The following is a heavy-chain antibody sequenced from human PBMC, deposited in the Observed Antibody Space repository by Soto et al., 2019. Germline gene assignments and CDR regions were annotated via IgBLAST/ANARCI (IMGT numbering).Heavy chain of an antibody. CDR3: AKLAAAAADDYFDY. V-gene: IGHV3-23*01. CDR2: IYGSSGST. CDR1: GFTFSNYA. D-gene: IGHD6-13*01. Sequence: GALRLSCAASGFTFSNYAMSWVRQAPGKELEWVSTIYGSSGSTYYADSVKGRFTISRDNSKNTLDLQVNSLRAEDTAVYYCAKLAAAAADDYFDYWGQGTLVTVSS. J-gene: IGHJ4*02.